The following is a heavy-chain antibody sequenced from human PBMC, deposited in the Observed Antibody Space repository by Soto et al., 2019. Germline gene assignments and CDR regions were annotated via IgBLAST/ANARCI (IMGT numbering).Heavy chain of an antibody. J-gene: IGHJ6*02. CDR1: GGSISSYY. CDR2: VHHSWGS. Sequence: QVQLQESGPGLVKPSETLSLSCTVSGGSISSYYWSWFRQSPGKRMEWIGYVHHSWGSSYNPSLQSRVAIPLAPARSHFSLKVTSVTATDPAVYYCARQGFAPPRGLVDVWGQGTTVTVSS. D-gene: IGHD3-10*01. CDR3: ARQGFAPPRGLVDV. V-gene: IGHV4-59*08.